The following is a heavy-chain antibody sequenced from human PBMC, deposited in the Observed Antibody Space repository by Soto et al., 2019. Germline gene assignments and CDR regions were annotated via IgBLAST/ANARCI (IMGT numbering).Heavy chain of an antibody. J-gene: IGHJ5*02. V-gene: IGHV4-34*01. CDR2: INHSGST. CDR1: SGSFSGYY. Sequence: QEQLQQWGAGLLKPSETLSLTCAVYSGSFSGYYWSWIRQPPGKGLEWIGEINHSGSTNYNPSLKRRITLSVATSKNQFYLTLRSVTDADTAVYYCARGAYCSRSTCYGGFDPWGQGTLVTVSS. D-gene: IGHD2-2*01. CDR3: ARGAYCSRSTCYGGFDP.